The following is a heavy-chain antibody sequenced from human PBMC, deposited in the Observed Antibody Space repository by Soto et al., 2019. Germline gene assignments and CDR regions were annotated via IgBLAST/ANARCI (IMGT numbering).Heavy chain of an antibody. CDR2: ISYDGSNK. V-gene: IGHV3-30-3*01. D-gene: IGHD1-26*01. CDR3: ARDGLLLPSHYYYGMDV. Sequence: QVQLVESGGGVVQPGRSLRLSCAASGFTFSSYAMHWVRQAPGKGLEWVAVISYDGSNKYYADSVKGRFTISRDNSKNTLHLQMTSRRAEDTAGYYCARDGLLLPSHYYYGMDVWGQGTTVSVSS. CDR1: GFTFSSYA. J-gene: IGHJ6*02.